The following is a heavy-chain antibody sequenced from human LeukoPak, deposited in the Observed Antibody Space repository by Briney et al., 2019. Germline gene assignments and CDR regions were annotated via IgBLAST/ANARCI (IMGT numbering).Heavy chain of an antibody. CDR3: ARHGSGSSYYYYYYMDV. CDR2: INPNSGGT. V-gene: IGHV1-2*02. Sequence: ASVKVSCKASGYTFTGYYMHWVRQAPGQGLEWMGWINPNSGGTNYAQKFQGRVTMTRDTSISTAYMELSRLRSDDTAVYYCARHGSGSSYYYYYYMDVWGKGTTVTVSS. D-gene: IGHD3-10*01. CDR1: GYTFTGYY. J-gene: IGHJ6*03.